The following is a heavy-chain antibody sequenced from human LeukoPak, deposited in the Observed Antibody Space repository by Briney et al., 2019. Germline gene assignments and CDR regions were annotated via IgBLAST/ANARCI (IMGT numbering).Heavy chain of an antibody. Sequence: AGGSLRLSCAASGFTLSSYAMSWVRQAPGKGLEWVSAISGSGGSTYYADSVKGRFTISRDNSKNTLYLQMNSLRAEDTAVYYCAKGDYGDYVIYFDYWGQGTLVTVSS. CDR3: AKGDYGDYVIYFDY. J-gene: IGHJ4*02. V-gene: IGHV3-23*01. CDR2: ISGSGGST. CDR1: GFTLSSYA. D-gene: IGHD4-17*01.